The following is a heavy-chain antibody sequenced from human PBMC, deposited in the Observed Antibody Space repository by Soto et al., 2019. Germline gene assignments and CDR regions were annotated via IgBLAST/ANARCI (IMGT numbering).Heavy chain of an antibody. V-gene: IGHV4-59*02. CDR3: ARDGVRPFEY. D-gene: IGHD3-3*01. J-gene: IGHJ4*02. CDR1: GGSVSTYY. CDR2: TSYSGNT. Sequence: PSETLSLTCTISGGSVSTYYWSWIRQPPGKELEWIGLTSYSGNTNYNPSLKSRVAMTVDTSKNQFSLTLSSVTAADTAMYYCARDGVRPFEYWGQGTLVTVSS.